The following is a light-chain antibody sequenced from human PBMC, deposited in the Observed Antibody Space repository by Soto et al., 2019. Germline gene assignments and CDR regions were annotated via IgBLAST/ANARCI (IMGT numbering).Light chain of an antibody. CDR3: QQYSIWPYT. CDR1: QSISST. CDR2: GAS. Sequence: EIVMTQSPATLSVSPGERATLSCRASQSISSTLAWYQQKPGQAPRLLIYGASTRATGIPARFSGSGSGTEFTLTIRSLQSEDFAVYYCQQYSIWPYTFGQGTKLEIK. V-gene: IGKV3-15*01. J-gene: IGKJ2*01.